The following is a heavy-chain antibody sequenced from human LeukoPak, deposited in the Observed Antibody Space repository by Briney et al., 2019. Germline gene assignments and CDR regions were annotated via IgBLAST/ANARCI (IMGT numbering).Heavy chain of an antibody. J-gene: IGHJ4*02. Sequence: GGSLRLSCAVSGLTYSAQYMSWIRQAPGKGLEWISYISNSGSYTNYADSVRGRFTISRDNARNSLYLQMNSLRVEDTAVYYCARDHNYAFDNWGQGTLVSVSS. CDR3: ARDHNYAFDN. V-gene: IGHV3-11*06. CDR1: GLTYSAQY. CDR2: ISNSGSYT. D-gene: IGHD1-1*01.